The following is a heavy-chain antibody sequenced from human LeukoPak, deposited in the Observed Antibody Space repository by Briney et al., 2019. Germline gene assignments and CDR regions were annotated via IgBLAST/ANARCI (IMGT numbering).Heavy chain of an antibody. CDR3: ARLLGGPLSAFDI. CDR2: IYYSGST. Sequence: SETLSLTCTVSGASISSSSNYWGWIRQPPGKGLEWIGYIYYSGSTNYNPSLKSRVTISGDTSKNHLTLKLSSVTAADTAVYYCARLLGGPLSAFDIWGQGTMVTVSS. D-gene: IGHD2-15*01. J-gene: IGHJ3*02. CDR1: GASISSSSNY. V-gene: IGHV4-61*05.